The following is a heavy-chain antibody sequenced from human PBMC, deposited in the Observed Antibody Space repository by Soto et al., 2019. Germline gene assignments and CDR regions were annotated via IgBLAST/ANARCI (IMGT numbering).Heavy chain of an antibody. CDR1: GYTFTDYH. Sequence: ASVKVSCKASGYTFTDYHIHWVRQAPGQGLEFMGWINANNGGAGSAQQFQGRVTVTRDASITTVYMELSNLRSDDTAVYYCAREGGSETLQPSYNWFDTWGQGTLVTVSS. CDR2: INANNGGA. V-gene: IGHV1-2*02. CDR3: AREGGSETLQPSYNWFDT. D-gene: IGHD6-25*01. J-gene: IGHJ5*02.